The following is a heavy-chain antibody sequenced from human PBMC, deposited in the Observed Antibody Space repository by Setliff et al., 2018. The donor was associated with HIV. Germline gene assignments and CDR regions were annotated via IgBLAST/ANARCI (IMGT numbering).Heavy chain of an antibody. Sequence: GASVKVSCKASGYTFTSYAMHWVRQAPGQRLEWIGWIHAGNGYTKYSQKFQGRVTFTRDTSKNTMYLQMSSLRAEDTAVYYCATGNSADTWYHFAYWGQGTLVTVSS. V-gene: IGHV1-3*01. D-gene: IGHD6-13*01. CDR1: GYTFTSYA. J-gene: IGHJ4*02. CDR3: ATGNSADTWYHFAY. CDR2: IHAGNGYT.